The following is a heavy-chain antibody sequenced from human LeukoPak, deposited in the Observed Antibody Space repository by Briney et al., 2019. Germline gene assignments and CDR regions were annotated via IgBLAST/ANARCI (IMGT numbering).Heavy chain of an antibody. V-gene: IGHV4-34*01. CDR2: INHSGST. D-gene: IGHD3-10*01. J-gene: IGHJ5*02. CDR3: ARRVTMVRGGFDP. CDR1: GGSFSGYY. Sequence: SETLSLTCAVYGGSFSGYYWSWLRQPPGEGLEWIGEINHSGSTNYNPSLKSRVTISVDTSKNQFSLKLSSVTAADTAVYYCARRVTMVRGGFDPWGQGTLVTVSS.